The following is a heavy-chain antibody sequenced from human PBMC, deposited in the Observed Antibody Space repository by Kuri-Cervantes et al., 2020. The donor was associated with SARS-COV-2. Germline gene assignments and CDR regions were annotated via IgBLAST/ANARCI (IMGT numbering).Heavy chain of an antibody. CDR2: IYYSGST. J-gene: IGHJ6*03. V-gene: IGHV4-59*12. Sequence: GSLRLSCTASGGSISSYYWSWIRQPPGQGLEWLGYIYYSGSTKYNPSLESRVTISLDTSRNQFSLKLSSVTAADSAVYYCARSGYYSRGVTYYYMDVWDKGTTVTVSS. CDR3: ARSGYYSRGVTYYYMDV. CDR1: GGSISSYY. D-gene: IGHD3-22*01.